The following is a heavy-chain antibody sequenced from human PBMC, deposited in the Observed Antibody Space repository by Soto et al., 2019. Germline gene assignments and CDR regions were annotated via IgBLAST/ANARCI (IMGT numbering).Heavy chain of an antibody. D-gene: IGHD2-15*01. CDR3: ARDDVLCDGGRCHGVPLDV. V-gene: IGHV3-23*01. J-gene: IGHJ6*04. CDR1: RFTLSRYA. Sequence: GGYLRLSCAASRFTLSRYAMSWVRQAPGKGLEWVSAISGSGGSTYYADSVKGRFTISRDTSENTVHLQMDSLRAEDTAVYYCARDDVLCDGGRCHGVPLDVWGKRTTVTVSS. CDR2: ISGSGGST.